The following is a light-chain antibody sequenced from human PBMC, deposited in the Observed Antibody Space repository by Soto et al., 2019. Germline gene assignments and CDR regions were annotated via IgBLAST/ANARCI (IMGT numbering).Light chain of an antibody. CDR2: AVS. J-gene: IGLJ2*01. V-gene: IGLV2-14*03. Sequence: QSALTQPASVSGSPGQSITISCTGTTSGVGDHNYVSWYQQQPGKAPKLMIYAVSNRPSGVSNRFSGSKSGNTASLTISGLQAEDEADYYCSSYTTSSTVIFGGGTKVTVL. CDR1: TSGVGDHNY. CDR3: SSYTTSSTVI.